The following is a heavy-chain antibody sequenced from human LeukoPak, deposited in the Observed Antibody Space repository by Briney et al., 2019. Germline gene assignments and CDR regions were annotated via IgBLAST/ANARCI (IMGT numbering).Heavy chain of an antibody. D-gene: IGHD6-19*01. Sequence: GGSLRLSCAASGFTFSSYAMSWVRQAPGKGLEWVSGTSGSGLSIHYADSVKGRFTISRDNSKNTLYLQMNSLRADDTAVYYCAKDMNSWRDGSGLGDYFDYWGQGTLVTVSS. CDR2: TSGSGLSI. CDR3: AKDMNSWRDGSGLGDYFDY. J-gene: IGHJ4*02. CDR1: GFTFSSYA. V-gene: IGHV3-23*01.